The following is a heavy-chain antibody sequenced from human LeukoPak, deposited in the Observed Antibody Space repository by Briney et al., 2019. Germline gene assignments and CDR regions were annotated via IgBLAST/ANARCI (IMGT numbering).Heavy chain of an antibody. CDR3: ARSEGAYYDFWSGYLNWFDP. V-gene: IGHV4-59*01. D-gene: IGHD3-3*01. CDR1: GGSISSYY. J-gene: IGHJ5*02. Sequence: SETLSLTCTVSGGSISSYYWSWIRQPPGKGLEWIGYIYYSGSTNYNPSLKSRVTISVDTSKNQFSLKLSSVTAADTAVYYCARSEGAYYDFWSGYLNWFDPWGQGTLVTVSS. CDR2: IYYSGST.